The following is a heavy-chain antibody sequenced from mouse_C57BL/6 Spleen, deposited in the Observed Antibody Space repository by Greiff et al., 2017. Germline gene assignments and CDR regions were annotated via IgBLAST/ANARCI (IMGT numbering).Heavy chain of an antibody. J-gene: IGHJ1*03. V-gene: IGHV5-17*01. D-gene: IGHD4-1*01. CDR2: ISSGSSTI. CDR1: GFTFSDYG. CDR3: ARLGHYWYFDV. Sequence: EVQLMESGGGLVKPGGSLKLSCAASGFTFSDYGMHWVRQAPEKGLEWVAYISSGSSTIYYADTVKGRFTISRDNAKNTLFLQMTSLRSEDTAMYYCARLGHYWYFDVWGTGTTVTVSS.